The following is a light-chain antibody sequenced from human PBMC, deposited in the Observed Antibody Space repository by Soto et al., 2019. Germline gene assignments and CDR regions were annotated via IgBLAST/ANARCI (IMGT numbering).Light chain of an antibody. CDR1: SSNIGGYNI. V-gene: IGLV2-23*01. CDR2: EGV. J-gene: IGLJ1*01. CDR3: CSYVGATTYV. Sequence: QSSLTQPASVSVSPGQWITISCSGTSSNIGGYNIVSWYQQHPGKAPKVIIYEGVKRPSGVSDRFSGSTSGVTASLTISGLQAEEQAEHYCCSYVGATTYVFGSGTKVTVL.